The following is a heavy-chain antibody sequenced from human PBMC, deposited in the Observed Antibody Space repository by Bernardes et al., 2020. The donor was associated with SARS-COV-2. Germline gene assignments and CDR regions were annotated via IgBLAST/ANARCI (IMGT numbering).Heavy chain of an antibody. Sequence: GGSLRLSCAASGFTFSSYGMHWVRQAPGKGLEWVAVIWYDGSNKYYADSVKGRFTISRDNSKNTLYLQMNSLRAEDTAVYYCARDRGTVRPAFFDYWGQGTLVTVSS. J-gene: IGHJ4*02. V-gene: IGHV3-33*01. CDR3: ARDRGTVRPAFFDY. CDR1: GFTFSSYG. CDR2: IWYDGSNK. D-gene: IGHD4-17*01.